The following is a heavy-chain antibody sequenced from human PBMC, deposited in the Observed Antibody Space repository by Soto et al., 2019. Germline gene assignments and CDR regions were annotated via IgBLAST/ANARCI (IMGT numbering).Heavy chain of an antibody. V-gene: IGHV4-59*12. CDR3: ARVPDY. J-gene: IGHJ4*02. Sequence: PSETLSLTCTVSGDSIIGNYWSWIRQPPGKRPEWIGYVYYTGSTNYNPSLKSRVTMSVDTSKNQFSLRLSSVTAADTAVYYCARVPDYWSQGILVTVSS. CDR1: GDSIIGNY. CDR2: VYYTGST. D-gene: IGHD2-2*01.